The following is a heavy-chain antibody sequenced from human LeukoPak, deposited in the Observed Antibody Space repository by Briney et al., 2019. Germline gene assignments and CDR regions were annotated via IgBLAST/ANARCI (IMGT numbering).Heavy chain of an antibody. CDR3: ARPWPIVVVASKGPLRYFDL. D-gene: IGHD2-15*01. Sequence: GGSLRLSCTASGFTFSDYDMHWVRQAPGKGLQWVAYIRHDGRNGLSADPVKGRFTISRDNSKNTLYLQMNSLRAEDTAVYYCARPWPIVVVASKGPLRYFDLWGRGTLVTVSS. J-gene: IGHJ2*01. CDR1: GFTFSDYD. V-gene: IGHV3-30*02. CDR2: IRHDGRNG.